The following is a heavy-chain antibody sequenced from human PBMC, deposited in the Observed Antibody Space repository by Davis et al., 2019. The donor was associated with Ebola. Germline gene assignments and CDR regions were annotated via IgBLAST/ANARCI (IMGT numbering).Heavy chain of an antibody. D-gene: IGHD3-3*01. CDR2: ISGSGGST. V-gene: IGHV3-23*01. J-gene: IGHJ4*02. Sequence: GESLKISCAASGFTFSSYAMSWVRQAPGKGLEWVSAISGSGGSTYYADSVKGRFTISRDNSKNTLYLQMNSLRAEDTAVYYCAKSVEWLLFPLDYWGQGTLVTVSS. CDR3: AKSVEWLLFPLDY. CDR1: GFTFSSYA.